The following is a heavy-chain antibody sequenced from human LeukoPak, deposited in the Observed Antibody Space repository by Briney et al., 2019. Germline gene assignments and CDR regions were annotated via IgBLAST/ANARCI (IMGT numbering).Heavy chain of an antibody. Sequence: ASVKVSCKASGGTFSSYAISWVRQAPGQGLEWMGRIIPIFGTANYAQKFQGRVTITADKSTSTAYMELSSLRSEDTAVYYCASGNYDFWSGYGPNYYMDVWGKGTTVTVSS. CDR3: ASGNYDFWSGYGPNYYMDV. J-gene: IGHJ6*03. V-gene: IGHV1-69*06. D-gene: IGHD3-3*01. CDR1: GGTFSSYA. CDR2: IIPIFGTA.